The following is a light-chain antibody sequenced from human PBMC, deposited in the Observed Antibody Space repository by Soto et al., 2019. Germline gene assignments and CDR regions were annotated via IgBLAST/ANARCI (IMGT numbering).Light chain of an antibody. CDR3: QQYNECPPWT. V-gene: IGKV3-15*01. J-gene: IGKJ1*01. CDR1: QSVSSN. Sequence: EIGMTQSPSTLSVSPGERATLSCRASQSVSSNLAWYQQKPGQAPRHLIYGASNSATGIPAWFSGSGSGTEFTLTISSLQSEDFAVYYCQQYNECPPWTLGKGTKVEIK. CDR2: GAS.